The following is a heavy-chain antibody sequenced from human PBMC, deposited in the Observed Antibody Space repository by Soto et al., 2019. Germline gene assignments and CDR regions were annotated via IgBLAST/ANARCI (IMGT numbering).Heavy chain of an antibody. V-gene: IGHV3-11*05. Sequence: ESGGGLVKPGGSLRLSCAASGFTFSDYYMSWIRQAPGKGLEWVSYISSSSSYTNYADSVKGRFTISRDNAKNSLYLQMNSLRAEDTAVYYCARDYPYGSGSPGYWGQGTLVTVSS. CDR3: ARDYPYGSGSPGY. CDR1: GFTFSDYY. D-gene: IGHD3-10*01. CDR2: ISSSSSYT. J-gene: IGHJ4*02.